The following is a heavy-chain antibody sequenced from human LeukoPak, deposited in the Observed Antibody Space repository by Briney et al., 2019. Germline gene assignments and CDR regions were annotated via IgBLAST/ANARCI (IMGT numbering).Heavy chain of an antibody. J-gene: IGHJ6*03. V-gene: IGHV3-7*01. Sequence: GGSLRLSCAASGFTFSSYWMSWVRQAPGKGLEWVANIKQDGSEKYYVDSVKGRFTISRDNAKNSLYLQMNSLRAEDTAVYYCARRGAYYYYNYMDVWGKGTTVTISS. CDR1: GFTFSSYW. CDR2: IKQDGSEK. CDR3: ARRGAYYYYNYMDV.